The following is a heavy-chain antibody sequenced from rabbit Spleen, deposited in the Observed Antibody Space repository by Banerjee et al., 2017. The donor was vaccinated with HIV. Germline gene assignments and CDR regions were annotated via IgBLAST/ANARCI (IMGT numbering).Heavy chain of an antibody. J-gene: IGHJ4*01. CDR2: IYPGFGIT. D-gene: IGHD1-1*01. CDR3: VRGDASSNGYPNL. CDR1: GIDFSSYG. Sequence: QEQREKSGGGLVKPGGTLTFTCTASGIDFSSYGIIWVRQAPGKGPEWIAYIYPGFGITNYANSVKGRFTISSDNAQNTVFLQMTSLTASDTATYICVRGDASSNGYPNLWGPGTLVTVS. V-gene: IGHV1S47*01.